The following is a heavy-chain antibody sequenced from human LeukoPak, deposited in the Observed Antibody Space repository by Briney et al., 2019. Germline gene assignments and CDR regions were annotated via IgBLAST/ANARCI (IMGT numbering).Heavy chain of an antibody. CDR2: ISYDGSNK. CDR3: ARDQEVRGVDY. CDR1: GFTFSSYA. D-gene: IGHD3-10*01. J-gene: IGHJ4*02. Sequence: TGGSLRLSCAASGFTFSSYAMHWVRQAPGEGLEWVAVISYDGSNKYYADSVKGRFTISRDNSKNTLYLQMNSLRAEDTAVYYCARDQEVRGVDYWGQGTLVTVSS. V-gene: IGHV3-30-3*01.